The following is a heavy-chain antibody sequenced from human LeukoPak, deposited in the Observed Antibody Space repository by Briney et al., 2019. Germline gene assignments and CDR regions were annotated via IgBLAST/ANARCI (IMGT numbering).Heavy chain of an antibody. J-gene: IGHJ4*02. Sequence: SETLSLTCAVSGGSISSGGYSWSWIRQPPGKGLEWIGYIYHSGSTYYNPSLKSRVTILVDRSKNQFSLKLSSVTAADTAVYYRARGIPFLEWGYYFDYWGQGTLVTVSS. D-gene: IGHD3-3*01. V-gene: IGHV4-30-2*01. CDR3: ARGIPFLEWGYYFDY. CDR2: IYHSGST. CDR1: GGSISSGGYS.